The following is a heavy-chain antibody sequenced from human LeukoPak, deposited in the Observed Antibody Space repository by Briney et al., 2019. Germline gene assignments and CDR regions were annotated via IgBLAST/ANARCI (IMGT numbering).Heavy chain of an antibody. J-gene: IGHJ4*02. CDR1: GYTFTSYG. Sequence: ASVKVSCKASGYTFTSYGISWVRQAPGQGLEWMGWISAYNGNTNYAQKLQGRVTMTTDTSTSTAYMELRSLRSDDTAVYYCARDYYDSSGYPGRDYWGQGTLDTVSS. CDR2: ISAYNGNT. CDR3: ARDYYDSSGYPGRDY. D-gene: IGHD3-22*01. V-gene: IGHV1-18*01.